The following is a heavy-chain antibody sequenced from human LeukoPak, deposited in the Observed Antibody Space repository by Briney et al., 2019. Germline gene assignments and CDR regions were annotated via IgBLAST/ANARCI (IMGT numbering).Heavy chain of an antibody. J-gene: IGHJ4*02. CDR3: AKDPHYYGSGSYYKAVDY. V-gene: IGHV3-48*04. Sequence: GGSLRLSCAASGFTFSSYSMNWVRQAPGKGLEWVSYISSSSSTIYYADSVKGRFTISRDNAKNPLYLQMNSLRAEDTAVYYCAKDPHYYGSGSYYKAVDYWGQGTLVTVSS. D-gene: IGHD3-10*01. CDR2: ISSSSSTI. CDR1: GFTFSSYS.